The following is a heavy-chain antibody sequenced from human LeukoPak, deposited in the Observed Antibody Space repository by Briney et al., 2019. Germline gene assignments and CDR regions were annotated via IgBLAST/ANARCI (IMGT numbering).Heavy chain of an antibody. J-gene: IGHJ6*03. CDR1: GFTFSSYA. Sequence: GGSLRLSCAASGFTFSSYAMHWVRQAPGKGLEWVAVISYDGSNNYYADSVKGRFTISRDNSKNTLYLQMNSLRAEDTAVYYCANPEGGAVAEPYYYYYMDVWGKGTTVTVSS. V-gene: IGHV3-30-3*01. D-gene: IGHD6-19*01. CDR3: ANPEGGAVAEPYYYYYMDV. CDR2: ISYDGSNN.